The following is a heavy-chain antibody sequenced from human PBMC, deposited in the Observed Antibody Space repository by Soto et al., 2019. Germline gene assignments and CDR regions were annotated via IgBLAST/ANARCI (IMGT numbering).Heavy chain of an antibody. D-gene: IGHD6-6*01. CDR3: ACSSSDDYYYYYYGMDV. CDR2: IYYSGST. Sequence: SETLSLTCTVSCGSISSYYWSWIRQPPGKGLEWIGYIYYSGSTNYNPSLKSRVTISVDTSKNQFSLKLSSVTAADTAVYYCACSSSDDYYYYYYGMDVWGQGTTVTVSS. CDR1: CGSISSYY. J-gene: IGHJ6*02. V-gene: IGHV4-59*01.